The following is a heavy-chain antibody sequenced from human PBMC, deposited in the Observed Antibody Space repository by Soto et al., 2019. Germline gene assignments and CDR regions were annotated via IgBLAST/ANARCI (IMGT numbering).Heavy chain of an antibody. CDR1: GYSVSGGHY. CDR3: ARESIAARQGGAFDY. V-gene: IGHV4-38-2*02. D-gene: IGHD6-6*01. CDR2: IYHSGST. Sequence: SETLSLACAVSGYSVSGGHYWGWIRQPPGKGLEGIGSIYHSGSTYYNPSLKSRVTISVDTSKNQFSLKLSSVTAADTAVYYCARESIAARQGGAFDYWGQGTLVTVS. J-gene: IGHJ4*02.